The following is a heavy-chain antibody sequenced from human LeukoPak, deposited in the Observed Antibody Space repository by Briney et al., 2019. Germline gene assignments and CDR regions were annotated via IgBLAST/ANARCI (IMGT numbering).Heavy chain of an antibody. CDR3: ARRSYYDSSAIFDY. J-gene: IGHJ4*02. D-gene: IGHD3-22*01. CDR2: LYYSGST. CDR1: GGSISSSSYY. V-gene: IGHV4-39*01. Sequence: PSETLSLTCTVSGGSISSSSYYWDWIRQPPGKGLEWIGSLYYSGSTYYNPSLKSRVTISVDTSKNRFSLKLSSVTAADTAVFYCARRSYYDSSAIFDYWGQGTLVTVSS.